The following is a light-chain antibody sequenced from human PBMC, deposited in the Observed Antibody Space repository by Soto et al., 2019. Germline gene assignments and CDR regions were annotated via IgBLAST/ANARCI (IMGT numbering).Light chain of an antibody. Sequence: EIVLTQSPGTLSLSPGEGATLSCRASQSVSGTNLAWYQQRPGQAPRLLIYGASSRAAGIPDRISGSGSGTDFSLTISRLEPEDFALYYCQHYDNSVWTFGQGTQVEIK. V-gene: IGKV3-20*01. CDR3: QHYDNSVWT. CDR1: QSVSGTN. CDR2: GAS. J-gene: IGKJ1*01.